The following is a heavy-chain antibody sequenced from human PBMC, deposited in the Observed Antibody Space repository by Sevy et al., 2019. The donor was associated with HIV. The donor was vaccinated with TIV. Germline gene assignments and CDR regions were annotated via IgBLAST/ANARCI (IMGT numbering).Heavy chain of an antibody. V-gene: IGHV1-69*06. CDR2: IIPIFGTA. Sequence: ASVKVSCKASGGTFSSYAISWVRQPPGQGLEWMGGIIPIFGTANYAQKFQGRVTITADKSTSTAYMELSSLRSEDTAVYYCDFLGTSPGTDDYWGQGTLVTVSS. CDR1: GGTFSSYA. CDR3: DFLGTSPGTDDY. J-gene: IGHJ4*02. D-gene: IGHD1-1*01.